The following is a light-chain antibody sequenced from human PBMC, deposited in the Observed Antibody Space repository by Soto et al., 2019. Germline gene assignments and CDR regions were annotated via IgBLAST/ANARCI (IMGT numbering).Light chain of an antibody. Sequence: EIVLTRSPATLCLAPWESATLSCRASQSVSTHLASYQQQPGQAPSLLIYDAANRATGIPARFSGSGSGTEFTLTISSLQSEDFAVYYCQQHGNSPPITFGGGTKVDIK. CDR2: DAA. J-gene: IGKJ4*01. CDR1: QSVSTH. CDR3: QQHGNSPPIT. V-gene: IGKV3-11*01.